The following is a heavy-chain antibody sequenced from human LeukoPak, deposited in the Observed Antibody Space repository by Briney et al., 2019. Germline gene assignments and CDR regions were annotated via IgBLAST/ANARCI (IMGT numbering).Heavy chain of an antibody. CDR3: AKAPPYYSDSSVYFQD. V-gene: IGHV3-9*01. J-gene: IGHJ1*01. CDR1: GFTFDDSA. Sequence: QTGGSLRLSCAASGFTFDDSAMHWVRQVPGKGLEWVSGISWNSGIIDYADSVKGRFTISRDNAKNSLFLQMNNLRPDDTAFYYCAKAPPYYSDSSVYFQDWGQGTLVTVSS. D-gene: IGHD3-22*01. CDR2: ISWNSGII.